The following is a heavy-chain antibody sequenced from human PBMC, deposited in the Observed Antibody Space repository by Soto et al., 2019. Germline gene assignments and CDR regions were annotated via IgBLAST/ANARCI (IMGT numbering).Heavy chain of an antibody. CDR3: ARERDRWFDP. CDR1: GYSFIDYG. J-gene: IGHJ5*02. Sequence: ASVKVSCKASGYSFIDYGISWVRQAPGQGLEWMGWISGNNGNANYAQKFQGRVTMTTDTSTSTAYMELRSLRSDDTAVYYCARERDRWFDPWGQGTLVTVSS. V-gene: IGHV1-18*01. CDR2: ISGNNGNA.